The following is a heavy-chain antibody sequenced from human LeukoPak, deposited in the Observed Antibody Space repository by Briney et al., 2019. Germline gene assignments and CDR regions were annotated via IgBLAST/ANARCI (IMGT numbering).Heavy chain of an antibody. J-gene: IGHJ6*02. CDR2: IRSKAYGGTT. Sequence: GRSLRLSCAASGFTFSSYGMHWVRQAPGKGLEWVGFIRSKAYGGTTEFAASVKGRFTISRDDSKSIAHLQMNSLKTEDTAVYYCTTYDPSNYYGMDVWGQGTTVTVS. CDR1: GFTFSSYG. CDR3: TTYDPSNYYGMDV. D-gene: IGHD1-1*01. V-gene: IGHV3-49*04.